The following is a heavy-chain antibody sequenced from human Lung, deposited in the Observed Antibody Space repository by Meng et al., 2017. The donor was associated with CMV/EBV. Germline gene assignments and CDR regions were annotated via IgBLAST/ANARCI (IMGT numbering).Heavy chain of an antibody. Sequence: SETLSLXCTVSGDSISSSSYYWGWIRQPPGKGLEWIGSINYSGSTNYNPSLKSRVTISIDTSKNQFSLKLSSVTAADTAVYYCATDQQYSSSIYWGQGTLVTVSS. CDR2: INYSGST. CDR1: GDSISSSSYY. J-gene: IGHJ4*02. V-gene: IGHV4-39*07. D-gene: IGHD6-6*01. CDR3: ATDQQYSSSIY.